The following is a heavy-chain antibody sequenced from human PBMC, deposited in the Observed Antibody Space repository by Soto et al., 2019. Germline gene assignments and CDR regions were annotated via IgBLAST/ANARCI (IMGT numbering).Heavy chain of an antibody. D-gene: IGHD1-26*01. V-gene: IGHV4-61*01. CDR2: IYYSGST. CDR1: GGSVSSGSYY. CDR3: ARDWRLTNENVWEYYYYYYGMDV. Sequence: QVQLQESGPGLVKPSETLSLTCTVSGGSVSSGSYYWSWIRQPPGKGLEWIGYIYYSGSTNYNPSLKSRVTISVDTSKNQFSLKLSSVTAADTAVYYCARDWRLTNENVWEYYYYYYGMDVWGQGTTVTVSS. J-gene: IGHJ6*02.